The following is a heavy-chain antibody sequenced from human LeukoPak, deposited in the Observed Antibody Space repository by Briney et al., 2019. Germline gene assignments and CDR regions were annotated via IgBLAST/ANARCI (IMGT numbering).Heavy chain of an antibody. CDR1: GYTFTSYY. Sequence: ASVKVSCKASGYTFTSYYIHWMRQAPGQGLEWMGVIDPSGGSRSFAQKFQGRVTMTRDTSTSTVYKELSSLRSEDTAVYYCANDDTAIGPFDYWGQGALVTVSS. CDR2: IDPSGGSR. D-gene: IGHD5-18*01. V-gene: IGHV1-46*01. J-gene: IGHJ4*02. CDR3: ANDDTAIGPFDY.